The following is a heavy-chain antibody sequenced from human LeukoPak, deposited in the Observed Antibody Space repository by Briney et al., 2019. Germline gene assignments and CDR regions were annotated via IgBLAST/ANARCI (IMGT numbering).Heavy chain of an antibody. CDR2: ISWNSGSI. Sequence: SLRLSCAASGFTFDDYAMHWVRQAPGKGLEWVSGISWNSGSIGYADSVKGRFTISRDNAKNSLYLQMNSLRAEDTALYYCAKDHYYYDSSGYQCWGQGTLVTVSS. V-gene: IGHV3-9*01. J-gene: IGHJ4*02. CDR3: AKDHYYYDSSGYQC. CDR1: GFTFDDYA. D-gene: IGHD3-22*01.